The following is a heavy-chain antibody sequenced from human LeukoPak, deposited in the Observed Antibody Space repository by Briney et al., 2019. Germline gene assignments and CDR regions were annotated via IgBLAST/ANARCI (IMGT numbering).Heavy chain of an antibody. CDR1: GFTFRYYG. V-gene: IGHV3-23*01. J-gene: IGHJ4*02. D-gene: IGHD3-22*01. CDR3: ARGGESSGYYYADY. Sequence: GGSLRLSCAASGFTFRYYGMSWVRQAPGKGLEWVSSLSGSGSSTYYADSVKGRFTISRDDSKNTVYLQMNSLRAEDTSVYFCARGGESSGYYYADYWGQGTLVTVSS. CDR2: LSGSGSST.